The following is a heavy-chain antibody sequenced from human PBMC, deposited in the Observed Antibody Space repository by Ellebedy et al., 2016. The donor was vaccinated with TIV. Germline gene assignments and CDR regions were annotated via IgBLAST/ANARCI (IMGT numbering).Heavy chain of an antibody. J-gene: IGHJ4*02. D-gene: IGHD6-19*01. CDR3: ARMAVAADFDH. Sequence: SQTLSLTXXISGDSVSSNTAAWNLIRQSPSRGLEWLGRTYYRSKWYNDYAVSVRGRINIDPDTSTNQFSLQLNSVTPEDTAVYYCARMAVAADFDHWGQGTLVTVSS. CDR1: GDSVSSNTAA. CDR2: TYYRSKWYN. V-gene: IGHV6-1*01.